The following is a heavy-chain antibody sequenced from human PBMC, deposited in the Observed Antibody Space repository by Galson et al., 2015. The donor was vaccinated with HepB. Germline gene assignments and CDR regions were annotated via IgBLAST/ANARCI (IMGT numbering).Heavy chain of an antibody. Sequence: PALVKPTQTLTLTRTFSGFSLSTSGVGVGWIRQPPGKALEWLALIYWDDDKRYSPSLKSRLTITKDTSKNQVVLTMTNMDPVDTATYYCAHSRDGYGGNSVWFDPWGQGTLVTVSS. V-gene: IGHV2-5*02. CDR2: IYWDDDK. J-gene: IGHJ5*02. D-gene: IGHD4-23*01. CDR3: AHSRDGYGGNSVWFDP. CDR1: GFSLSTSGVG.